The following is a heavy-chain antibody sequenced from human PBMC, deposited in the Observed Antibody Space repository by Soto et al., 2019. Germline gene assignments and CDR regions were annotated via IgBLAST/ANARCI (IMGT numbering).Heavy chain of an antibody. CDR1: GFTFSSYG. CDR3: AKDRFPYDYVWRSLIDY. Sequence: GGSLRLSCAASGFTFSSYGMHWVRQAPGKGLEWVAVISYDGSNKYYADSVKGRFTISRDNSKNTLYLQMNSLRAEDTAVYYCAKDRFPYDYVWRSLIDYWGQGTLVTVSS. CDR2: ISYDGSNK. V-gene: IGHV3-30*18. J-gene: IGHJ4*02. D-gene: IGHD3-16*01.